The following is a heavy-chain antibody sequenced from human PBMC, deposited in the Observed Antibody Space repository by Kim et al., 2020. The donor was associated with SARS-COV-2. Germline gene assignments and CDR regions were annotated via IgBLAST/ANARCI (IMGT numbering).Heavy chain of an antibody. V-gene: IGHV1-2*04. Sequence: ASVKVSCKASGYTFTDYYMHWVRQASGQGLEWMGWINPNSGDTNYAQKFQGWVTMTRDTSISTAYMELSRPRSDDTAVYYCARDGKNDDFDIWGQGTMVTVSS. CDR3: ARDGKNDDFDI. J-gene: IGHJ3*02. CDR2: INPNSGDT. CDR1: GYTFTDYY.